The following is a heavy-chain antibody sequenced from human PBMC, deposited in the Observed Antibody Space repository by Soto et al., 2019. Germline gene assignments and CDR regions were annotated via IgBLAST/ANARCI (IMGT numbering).Heavy chain of an antibody. D-gene: IGHD3-3*01. V-gene: IGHV1-2*04. Sequence: GASVKVSCKASGYSFTDYHIHWVRQAPGQGLEWLGRINPKSGGTSTAQKFQGWVTMTTDTSISTASMELTRLTSDDTAVYYCARDLYDFWSASGAFEIWGQGSMVTVSS. CDR2: INPKSGGT. CDR1: GYSFTDYH. J-gene: IGHJ3*02. CDR3: ARDLYDFWSASGAFEI.